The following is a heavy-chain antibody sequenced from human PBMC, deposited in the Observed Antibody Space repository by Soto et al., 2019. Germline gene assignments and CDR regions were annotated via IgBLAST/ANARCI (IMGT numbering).Heavy chain of an antibody. CDR2: MSERSGPP. D-gene: IGHD4-17*01. J-gene: IGHJ2*01. V-gene: IGHV3-23*01. CDR3: AKDQDNTDYYWIFDL. CDR1: GFNFREFA. Sequence: GGSLRLSCAASGFNFREFAMSWVRQAPGKGLEWVSGMSERSGPPLYADSVKGRFTISRDNSKSTLYLEMNNLRPEDTAVYYCAKDQDNTDYYWIFDLWGRGTPVTVSS.